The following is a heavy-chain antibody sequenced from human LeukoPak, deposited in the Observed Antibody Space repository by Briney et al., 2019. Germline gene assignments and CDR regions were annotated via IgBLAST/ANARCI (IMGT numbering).Heavy chain of an antibody. CDR2: ISAYNGNT. Sequence: GASVKVSCKASGYTFTSYGISWVRQAPGQGLEWMGWISAYNGNTNYAQKLQGRVTMTTDTSTSTAYMELRSLRSDDTAVYYCATQESSSWYFRGGGYAFDIWGQGTMVTVSS. CDR1: GYTFTSYG. J-gene: IGHJ3*02. V-gene: IGHV1-18*01. D-gene: IGHD6-13*01. CDR3: ATQESSSWYFRGGGYAFDI.